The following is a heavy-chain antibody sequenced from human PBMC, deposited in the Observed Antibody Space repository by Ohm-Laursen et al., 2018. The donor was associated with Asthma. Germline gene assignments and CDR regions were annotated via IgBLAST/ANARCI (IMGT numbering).Heavy chain of an antibody. CDR1: GFTFSGSA. CDR3: TILLRAGGMDV. CDR2: IRSKANSYAT. D-gene: IGHD2/OR15-2a*01. Sequence: GSLRLSCTASGFTFSGSAMHWVRQASGKGLEWVGRIRSKANSYATAYAASVKGRFTISRDDSKNTAYLQMNSLKTEDTAVYYCTILLRAGGMDVWGQGTTVTVSS. J-gene: IGHJ6*02. V-gene: IGHV3-73*01.